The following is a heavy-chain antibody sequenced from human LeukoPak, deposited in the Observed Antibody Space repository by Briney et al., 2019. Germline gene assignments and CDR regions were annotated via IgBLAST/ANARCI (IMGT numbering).Heavy chain of an antibody. J-gene: IGHJ5*02. Sequence: SETLSLPCTVSGGSISSYYWSWIRHSPGKGLAWIGYIYASGSTNYNPSLKSRVIISVDMSKNQFSLKLNSVTASDTAGYYCARGDSGWYHWGRGTLVTVSS. D-gene: IGHD6-13*01. CDR2: IYASGST. V-gene: IGHV4-4*09. CDR3: ARGDSGWYH. CDR1: GGSISSYY.